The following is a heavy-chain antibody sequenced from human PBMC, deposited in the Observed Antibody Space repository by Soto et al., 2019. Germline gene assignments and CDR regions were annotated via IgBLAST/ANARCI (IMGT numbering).Heavy chain of an antibody. CDR2: IYHSGST. CDR3: ARAGAYCSGGSCYSYYFDY. J-gene: IGHJ4*02. Sequence: SETLSLTCAVSGGSISSGGYSWSWIRQPPGKGLEWIGYIYHSGSTYYNPSLKSRVTISVDRSKNQFSLKLSSVTAADTAVYYCARAGAYCSGGSCYSYYFDYWGQGTLVTVSS. CDR1: GGSISSGGYS. D-gene: IGHD2-15*01. V-gene: IGHV4-30-2*01.